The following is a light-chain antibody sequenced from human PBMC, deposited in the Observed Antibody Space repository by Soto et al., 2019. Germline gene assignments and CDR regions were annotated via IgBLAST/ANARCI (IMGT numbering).Light chain of an antibody. Sequence: QSVLTQPPSASGSPGQSVTISCTGTSSDVGAYNYVSWYQQLPGKAPKLIIYEVSKRPSGVPDRFPGSKSGNTASLTVSGLQAEDEADYYCTSYAGTYSFFYVFGTGTNVTVL. CDR3: TSYAGTYSFFYV. V-gene: IGLV2-8*01. J-gene: IGLJ1*01. CDR1: SSDVGAYNY. CDR2: EVS.